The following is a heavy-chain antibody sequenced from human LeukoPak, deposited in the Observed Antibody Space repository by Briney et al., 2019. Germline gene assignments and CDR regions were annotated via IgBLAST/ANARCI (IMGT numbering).Heavy chain of an antibody. V-gene: IGHV3-7*05. J-gene: IGHJ4*02. CDR2: IKKDGTEK. CDR3: AREGGPYRPLDY. CDR1: GFTFSIYW. Sequence: GGSLRLSCAASGFTFSIYWMSWVRQAPGKGLEWVANIKKDGTEKYHADSVKGRFSISRDNAKNSLHLQMNSLRAEDTAVYYCAREGGPYRPLDYSGQGTLVTVSS.